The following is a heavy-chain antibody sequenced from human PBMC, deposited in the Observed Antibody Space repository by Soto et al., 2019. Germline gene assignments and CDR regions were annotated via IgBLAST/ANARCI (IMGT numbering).Heavy chain of an antibody. CDR1: GFTFSSYA. Sequence: GGSLSLSCAASGFTFSSYAMSWVRQAPGKGLEWVSAISGSGGSTYYADSVKGRFTISRDNSKNTLYLQMNSLRAEDTAVYYCAKNRDFWSGYHNWFDPWGQGTLVTVSS. CDR3: AKNRDFWSGYHNWFDP. D-gene: IGHD3-3*01. CDR2: ISGSGGST. V-gene: IGHV3-23*01. J-gene: IGHJ5*02.